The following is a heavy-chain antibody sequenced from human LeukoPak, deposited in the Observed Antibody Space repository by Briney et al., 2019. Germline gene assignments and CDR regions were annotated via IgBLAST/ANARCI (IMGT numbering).Heavy chain of an antibody. J-gene: IGHJ3*02. CDR2: FDPEDGET. CDR3: ATEYGSGSYDAFDI. V-gene: IGHV1-24*01. D-gene: IGHD3-10*01. CDR1: GYTLTELS. Sequence: GASVKVSCKVSGYTLTELSKHWVRQAPGKGLEWMGGFDPEDGETIYAQKFQGRVTMTEDTSTDTAYMELSSLRSEDTAVYYCATEYGSGSYDAFDIWGQGTMVTVSS.